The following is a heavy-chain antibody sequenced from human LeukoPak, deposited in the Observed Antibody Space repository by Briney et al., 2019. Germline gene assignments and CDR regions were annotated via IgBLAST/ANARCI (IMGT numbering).Heavy chain of an antibody. CDR1: GFTFSDYY. Sequence: GGSLRLSCVAPGFTFSDYYMSWIRQAPGKGLEWVSYIGSRDSTKYYADSVKGRFTISRDNAKNSLYLQINGLRAEDTAIYYCARVGRAITAAGLGAFDIWGQGTMVTVSS. J-gene: IGHJ3*02. V-gene: IGHV3-11*01. D-gene: IGHD6-13*01. CDR3: ARVGRAITAAGLGAFDI. CDR2: IGSRDSTK.